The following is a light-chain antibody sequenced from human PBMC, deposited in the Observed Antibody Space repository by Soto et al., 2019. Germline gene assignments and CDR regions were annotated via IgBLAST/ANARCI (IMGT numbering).Light chain of an antibody. CDR1: SSDVGGYNY. V-gene: IGLV2-14*03. Sequence: QSALTQPASVSGSPGQSITISCTGTSSDVGGYNYVSWYQQHPGKGPKLIIYDVSDRPSGVSNRFSASKSGNTASLTISGIPAEDADDYSCSSYRSSRSLDVFGTGTKLTVL. CDR2: DVS. CDR3: SSYRSSRSLDV. J-gene: IGLJ1*01.